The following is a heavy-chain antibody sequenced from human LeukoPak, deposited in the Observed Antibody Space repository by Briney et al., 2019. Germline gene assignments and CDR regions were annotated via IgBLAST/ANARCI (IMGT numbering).Heavy chain of an antibody. CDR1: GFTFSGSA. J-gene: IGHJ3*02. CDR2: IRSKANSYAT. Sequence: GGSLRLSCAASGFTFSGSAMRWVRQASGKGLEWVGRIRSKANSYATAYAASVKGRFTISRDDSKNTAYLQMNSLKTEDTAVYYCARDVAVAGVDAFDIWGQGTMVTVSS. CDR3: ARDVAVAGVDAFDI. V-gene: IGHV3-73*01. D-gene: IGHD6-19*01.